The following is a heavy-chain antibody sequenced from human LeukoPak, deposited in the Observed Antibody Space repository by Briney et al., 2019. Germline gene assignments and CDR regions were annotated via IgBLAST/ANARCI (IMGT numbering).Heavy chain of an antibody. CDR1: GFTFSSYS. D-gene: IGHD1-26*01. CDR2: ISSSISYI. CDR3: ARGGTTAYYYYYYMDV. Sequence: KPGGSLRLSCAASGFTFSSYSMNWVRQAPGKGLEWVSSISSSISYIYYADSVKGRFTISRDNAKNSLYLQMNSLRAEDTAVYYCARGGTTAYYYYYYMDVWGKGTTVTVSS. J-gene: IGHJ6*03. V-gene: IGHV3-21*01.